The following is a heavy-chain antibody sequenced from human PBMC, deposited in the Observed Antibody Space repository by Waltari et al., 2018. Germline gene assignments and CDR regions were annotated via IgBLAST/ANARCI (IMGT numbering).Heavy chain of an antibody. J-gene: IGHJ4*02. CDR1: GYSISSGYY. D-gene: IGHD4-4*01. V-gene: IGHV4-38-2*01. CDR2: IYHSGST. Sequence: QVQLQESGPGLVKPSETPSLTCAVSGYSISSGYYWGWIRQPPGKGLEWIGSIYHSGSTYYNPSLKSRVTISVDTSKNQLSLKLSSVTAADTAVYYCATRDYSNYRVDYWGQGTLVTVSS. CDR3: ATRDYSNYRVDY.